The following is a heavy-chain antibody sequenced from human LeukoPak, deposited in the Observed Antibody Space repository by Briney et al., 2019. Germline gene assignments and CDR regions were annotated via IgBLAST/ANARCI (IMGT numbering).Heavy chain of an antibody. CDR2: IWYDGSNK. CDR3: ARDLPYYDILTGYAYYYGMDV. Sequence: GGSLRLSCAASGFTFSSYGMHWVRQAPGKGLEWVAVIWYDGSNKYYADSVKGRFTISRDNSKNTLYLQMNSLRAEDTAVYYCARDLPYYDILTGYAYYYGMDVWGQGTTVTVSS. D-gene: IGHD3-9*01. CDR1: GFTFSSYG. J-gene: IGHJ6*02. V-gene: IGHV3-33*01.